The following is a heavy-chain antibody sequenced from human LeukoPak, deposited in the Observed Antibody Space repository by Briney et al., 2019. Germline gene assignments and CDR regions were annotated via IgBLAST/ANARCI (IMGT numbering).Heavy chain of an antibody. V-gene: IGHV4-59*12. J-gene: IGHJ4*02. CDR1: GGSISSYY. Sequence: PSETLSLTCTVSGGSISSYYWSWIRQPPGKGLEWIGYIYYTGSTNYNPSLKSRVTISVDTSKNQFSLNLSSVTAADTAVYYCARGVLGDSSGYYPRYWGQGTPVTVS. CDR2: IYYTGST. D-gene: IGHD3-22*01. CDR3: ARGVLGDSSGYYPRY.